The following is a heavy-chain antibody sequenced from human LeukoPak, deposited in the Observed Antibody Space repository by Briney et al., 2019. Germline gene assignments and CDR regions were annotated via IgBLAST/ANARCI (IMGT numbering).Heavy chain of an antibody. CDR3: ANRLRGESSGYYNDAFDV. V-gene: IGHV3-23*01. J-gene: IGHJ3*01. CDR1: GFAFSTYA. Sequence: GGSLRLSCAASGFAFSTYAMNWVRQAPGKGLEWVSTIVGSADITFYADSVKGRFTISRDNSKNTLYLQMNSLRAEDTAVYYCANRLRGESSGYYNDAFDVWGQGTMVTVSS. CDR2: IVGSADIT. D-gene: IGHD3-22*01.